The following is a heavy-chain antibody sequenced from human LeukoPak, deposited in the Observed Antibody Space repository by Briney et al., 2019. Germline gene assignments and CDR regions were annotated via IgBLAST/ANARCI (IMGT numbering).Heavy chain of an antibody. CDR1: GYTFTRFG. CDR3: ASGHIAAAGHSFDY. CDR2: ISAYNGNT. V-gene: IGHV1-18*01. D-gene: IGHD6-13*01. J-gene: IGHJ4*02. Sequence: ASVKVSREASGYTFTRFGISWVSPAPGQGLGWMGWISAYNGNTNNTQKLQGRVTMTTDTSTSTAYMELRSLRSDDTAVYYCASGHIAAAGHSFDYWGQGTLVTVSS.